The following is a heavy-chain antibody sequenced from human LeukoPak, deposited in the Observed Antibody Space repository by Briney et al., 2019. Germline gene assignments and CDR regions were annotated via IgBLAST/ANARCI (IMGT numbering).Heavy chain of an antibody. Sequence: GGSLRLSCAASGFTFSSYAMSWVRQAPGKGLEWVSAISGSGGSTYYADSVKGRFTISRDNSKNTLYLQMNSLRAEDTAVYYCGKDRERWLRNLAWFDPWGQGTLVTVSS. CDR1: GFTFSSYA. J-gene: IGHJ5*02. D-gene: IGHD5-24*01. CDR2: ISGSGGST. CDR3: GKDRERWLRNLAWFDP. V-gene: IGHV3-23*01.